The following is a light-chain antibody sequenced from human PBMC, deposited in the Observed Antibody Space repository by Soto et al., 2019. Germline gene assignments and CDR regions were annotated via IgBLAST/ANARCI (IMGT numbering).Light chain of an antibody. CDR3: QHRSNWPLT. CDR1: QSVSSY. V-gene: IGKV3-11*01. CDR2: DVS. Sequence: EIVLTQSPATLSLSPGERATLSCRASQSVSSYLAWYQQKPGQAPRLLIYDVSNSATGIPARFSGSGSGTDFTLTISSLEPEDFAVYYCQHRSNWPLTFGGGTKVEI. J-gene: IGKJ4*01.